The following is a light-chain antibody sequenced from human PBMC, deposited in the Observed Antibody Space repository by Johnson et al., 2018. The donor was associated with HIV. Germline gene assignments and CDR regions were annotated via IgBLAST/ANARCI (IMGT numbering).Light chain of an antibody. CDR3: GTWVSSLFL. J-gene: IGLJ1*01. V-gene: IGLV1-51*02. Sequence: QSVLTQPPSVSAAPGQKVTISCSGSSSNIGNNYVSWYQQLPGTAPKLLIYENNKRPSGIPDRFSGSKSGTSATLGITGLQTGDEADYYCGTWVSSLFLFGTGTKVTVL. CDR2: ENN. CDR1: SSNIGNNY.